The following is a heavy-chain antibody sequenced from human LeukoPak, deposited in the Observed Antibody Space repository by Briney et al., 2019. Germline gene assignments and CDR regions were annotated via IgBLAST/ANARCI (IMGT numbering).Heavy chain of an antibody. CDR1: GGSISSSNW. J-gene: IGHJ4*02. D-gene: IGHD6-13*01. CDR3: ARGHGSSWFPHFDY. Sequence: KPSGTLSLTCAVSGGSISSSNWWSWVRQPPGKGLEWIGEIYHSGSTNYNPSLKSRVTLSVDKSKNQFSLKLSSVTAADTAVYYCARGHGSSWFPHFDYWGQGTLVTVSS. V-gene: IGHV4-4*02. CDR2: IYHSGST.